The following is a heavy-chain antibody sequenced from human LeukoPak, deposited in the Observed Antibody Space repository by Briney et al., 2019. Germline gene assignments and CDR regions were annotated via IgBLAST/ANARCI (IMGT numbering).Heavy chain of an antibody. D-gene: IGHD2-8*01. Sequence: SETLSLTCTVSGDSISSGSYYWSWIRQPAGKGLKWIGRIYSSGSTNYNPSLKSRVTISVDSSKNQFSLRLNSVTAADTAVYYCARGIVLMVYATFDYWGQGTLVTVSS. CDR2: IYSSGST. V-gene: IGHV4-61*02. J-gene: IGHJ4*02. CDR3: ARGIVLMVYATFDY. CDR1: GDSISSGSYY.